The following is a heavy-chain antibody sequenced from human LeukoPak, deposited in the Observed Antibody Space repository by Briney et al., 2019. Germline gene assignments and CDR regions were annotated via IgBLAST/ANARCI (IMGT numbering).Heavy chain of an antibody. CDR3: ARDFSAYSSSWYYPPPSDY. D-gene: IGHD6-13*01. CDR2: INPSGGST. J-gene: IGHJ4*02. Sequence: GASVKVSCKASGYTFTSYYMHWVRQAPGQGLEWMGIINPSGGSTSYAQKFQGRVTMTRDTSTSTVYMELSSLRSDDTAVYYCARDFSAYSSSWYYPPPSDYWGQGTLVTVSS. V-gene: IGHV1-46*01. CDR1: GYTFTSYY.